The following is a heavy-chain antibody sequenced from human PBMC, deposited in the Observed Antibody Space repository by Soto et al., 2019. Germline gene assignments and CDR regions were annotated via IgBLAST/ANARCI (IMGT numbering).Heavy chain of an antibody. CDR3: ARTTVTTLQT. V-gene: IGHV4-39*01. CDR2: IYYSGST. J-gene: IGHJ5*02. Sequence: ETLSLTGTVAGGSMSSSSYYWGWIRQPPGKGLEWIGSIYYSGSTYYNPSLKSRVTISVETSKNQFSLKLSSVTAADTAVYYCARTTVTTLQTWGQGTLVTVSS. D-gene: IGHD4-4*01. CDR1: GGSMSSSSYY.